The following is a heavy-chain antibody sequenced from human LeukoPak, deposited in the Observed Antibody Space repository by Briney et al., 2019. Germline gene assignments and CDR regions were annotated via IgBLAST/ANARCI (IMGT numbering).Heavy chain of an antibody. Sequence: GGSLRLSCAASGFTFSSYWMHWVREARGKGRVWVSRINSDGSSTSYADSVKGRFTISRDNAKNTLYLQMNSLRAEDTAVYYCARGSRYCSSTSCYFDFDYWGQGTLVTVSS. CDR2: INSDGSST. J-gene: IGHJ4*02. D-gene: IGHD2-2*01. CDR1: GFTFSSYW. CDR3: ARGSRYCSSTSCYFDFDY. V-gene: IGHV3-74*01.